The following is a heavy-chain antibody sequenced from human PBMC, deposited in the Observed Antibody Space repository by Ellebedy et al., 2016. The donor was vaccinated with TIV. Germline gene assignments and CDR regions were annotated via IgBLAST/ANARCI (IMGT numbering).Heavy chain of an antibody. J-gene: IGHJ4*02. CDR1: GFTFSTYW. V-gene: IGHV3-7*03. CDR2: IKEDGSQT. D-gene: IGHD1-26*01. Sequence: PGGSLRLSCATSGFTFSTYWMAWVRQAPGKGLEWVANIKEDGSQTYYVGSVKGRFTISRDNAKNSLYLQMNSLRAEDTAVYYCAKGRGGSSESSAPRYYFDSWGLGTLVTVSS. CDR3: AKGRGGSSESSAPRYYFDS.